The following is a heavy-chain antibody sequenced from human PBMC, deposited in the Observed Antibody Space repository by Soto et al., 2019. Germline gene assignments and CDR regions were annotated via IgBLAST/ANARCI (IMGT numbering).Heavy chain of an antibody. CDR1: AFTFSSYA. D-gene: IGHD1-26*01. V-gene: IGHV3-23*01. CDR3: AKKYRGTYPFDY. J-gene: IGHJ4*02. Sequence: GESLIISCAASAFTFSSYAMAWVRQAPGKGLEWVSSIGGSGGDISYADSVKGRFTISRDNSKNTLYLQMDSLRAEDTAIYYCAKKYRGTYPFDYWGQGTLVTVSS. CDR2: IGGSGGDI.